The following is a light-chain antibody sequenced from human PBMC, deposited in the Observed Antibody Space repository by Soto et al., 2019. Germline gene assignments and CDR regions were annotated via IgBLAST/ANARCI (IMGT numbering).Light chain of an antibody. CDR2: LGS. CDR1: QSLLHSNGYNY. CDR3: MQALQTPIT. V-gene: IGKV2-28*01. Sequence: DIVMTQSPLSLPVTPGEPASISCRSSQSLLHSNGYNYLDWYLQKPGQSPQLLIYLGSDRASGVPDRFSGSGSGTDFTLKISRVEAEDVGLYYCMQALQTPITVGPGTKVDI. J-gene: IGKJ3*01.